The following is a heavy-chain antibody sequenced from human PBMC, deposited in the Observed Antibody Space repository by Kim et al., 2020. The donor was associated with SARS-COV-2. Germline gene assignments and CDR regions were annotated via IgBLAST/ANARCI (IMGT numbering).Heavy chain of an antibody. D-gene: IGHD3-22*01. CDR2: GGT. J-gene: IGHJ4*02. Sequence: GGTSSTPSPKSRVTISVDTSKNQFSLKLSSVAAADTAVYYCARDSSGFFYWGQGTLVTVSS. CDR3: ARDSSGFFY. V-gene: IGHV4-31*02.